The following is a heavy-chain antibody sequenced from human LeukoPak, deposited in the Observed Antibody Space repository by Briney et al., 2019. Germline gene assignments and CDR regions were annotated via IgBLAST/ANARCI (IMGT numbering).Heavy chain of an antibody. V-gene: IGHV3-9*01. CDR2: ISWDSGTI. CDR1: GFSFEDYG. J-gene: IGHJ4*02. Sequence: GGSLRLSCAASGFSFEDYGIHWVRQVPGKGLEWVSSISWDSGTIDYADSVKGRFTISRVSAKNSLYLQMNSLRVEDTALYFCAKGGCGSTRCYVNYWGQGTLVTVSS. CDR3: AKGGCGSTRCYVNY. D-gene: IGHD2-2*01.